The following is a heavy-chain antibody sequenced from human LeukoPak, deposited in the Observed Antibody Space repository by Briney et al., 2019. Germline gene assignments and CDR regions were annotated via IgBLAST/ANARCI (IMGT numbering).Heavy chain of an antibody. CDR2: IRSKAYGGTT. J-gene: IGHJ4*02. CDR1: GFTFGDYA. Sequence: GGSLRLSCTASGFTFGDYAMSWVRQAPGKGLEWVGFIRSKAYGGTTEYAASVKGRFTISRDDSKSIAYLQMNSLKTEDTAVYYCTRDSGVTIFFYSGQGTLVTVSS. D-gene: IGHD3-9*01. V-gene: IGHV3-49*04. CDR3: TRDSGVTIFFY.